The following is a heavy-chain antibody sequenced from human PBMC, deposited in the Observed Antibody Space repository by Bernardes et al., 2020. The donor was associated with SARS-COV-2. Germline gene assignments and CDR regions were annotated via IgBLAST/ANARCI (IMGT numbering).Heavy chain of an antibody. J-gene: IGHJ3*02. D-gene: IGHD2-2*01. CDR3: ARDGLYCSSTSCYRAFDI. V-gene: IGHV3-30*04. CDR1: GFTFSSYA. Sequence: GGSLRLSCAASGFTFSSYAMHWVRQAPGKGLEWVAVISYDGSNKYYADSVKGRFTISRDNSKNTLYLQMNSLRAEDTAVYYCARDGLYCSSTSCYRAFDIWGQGTMVTVSS. CDR2: ISYDGSNK.